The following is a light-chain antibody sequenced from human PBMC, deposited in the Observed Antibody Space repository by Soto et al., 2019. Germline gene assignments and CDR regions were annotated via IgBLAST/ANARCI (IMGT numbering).Light chain of an antibody. CDR2: GAS. Sequence: EIVLTQSPGTLSLSPGERATLSCRASQSVSSSYLAWYQQKHGQAPRLLIYGASSRATGIPDRFSGSGSGTDFTLTITSLEPEDFAVYYCQQYGSSPPITFGQGTRLEIK. J-gene: IGKJ5*01. CDR1: QSVSSSY. V-gene: IGKV3-20*01. CDR3: QQYGSSPPIT.